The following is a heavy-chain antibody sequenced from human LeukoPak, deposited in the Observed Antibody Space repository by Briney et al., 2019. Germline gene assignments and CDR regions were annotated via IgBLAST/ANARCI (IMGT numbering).Heavy chain of an antibody. Sequence: SETLSLTCTVSGDSITNYYWTWIRQPARKGLEWIGRGYSSGSASYNPSLSSRVTMSVDTSKNHFSLSVSSVTAADTAVYYCTTQSGSYFSWGQGTLVTVSS. V-gene: IGHV4-4*07. D-gene: IGHD1-26*01. CDR2: GYSSGSA. CDR3: TTQSGSYFS. J-gene: IGHJ4*02. CDR1: GDSITNYY.